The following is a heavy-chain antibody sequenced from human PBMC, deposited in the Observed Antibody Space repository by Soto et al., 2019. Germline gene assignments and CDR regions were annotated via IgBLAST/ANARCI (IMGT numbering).Heavy chain of an antibody. CDR2: ISYDGSNK. CDR1: GFTFSSYG. D-gene: IGHD6-6*01. V-gene: IGHV3-30*18. Sequence: QVQLVESGGGVVQPGRSLRLSCAASGFTFSSYGMHWVRQAPGKGLEWVAVISYDGSNKYYADSVKGRFTISRDNSKNTLYLQMNSLRAEDKAVYYCAKARKVEYISSGGMDVWGQGTTVTVSS. J-gene: IGHJ6*02. CDR3: AKARKVEYISSGGMDV.